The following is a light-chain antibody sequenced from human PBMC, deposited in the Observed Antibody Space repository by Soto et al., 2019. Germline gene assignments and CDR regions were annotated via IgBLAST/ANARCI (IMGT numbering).Light chain of an antibody. CDR3: HQSYSTPIT. Sequence: IQLTQSPSSLSTSVGDRVTITCRASQGISSNLAWYQQKPGIAPKLLIYAASTLQSGVPSRFSGSGSGTDFALTISSLQPEDFAIYYCHQSYSTPITFGQGTRLEIK. J-gene: IGKJ5*01. V-gene: IGKV1-39*01. CDR2: AAS. CDR1: QGISSN.